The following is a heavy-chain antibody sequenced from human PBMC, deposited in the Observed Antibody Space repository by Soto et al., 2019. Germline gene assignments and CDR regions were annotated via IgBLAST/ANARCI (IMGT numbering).Heavy chain of an antibody. V-gene: IGHV4-31*03. CDR3: ARQEGGYYYYGMDV. Sequence: PSETLSLTCTVSGGSISSGGYYWSWIRQHPGKGLEWIGYIYYSGSTYYNPSLKSRVTISVDTSKNQFSLKLSSVTAADTAVYYCARQEGGYYYYGMDVWGQGTTVTVSS. CDR2: IYYSGST. J-gene: IGHJ6*02. CDR1: GGSISSGGYY.